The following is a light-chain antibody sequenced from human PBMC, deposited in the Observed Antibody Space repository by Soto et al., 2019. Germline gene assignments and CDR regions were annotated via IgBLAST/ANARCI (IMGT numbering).Light chain of an antibody. CDR2: DTY. V-gene: IGKV3-15*01. Sequence: EIVMTQSPATLSLSPGERATLSCRASQSVGNSLAWYQLKPGQVPRLLIFDTYTRATGTPARFSGSGSGAEFTLTISSLQSEDFATYYCQQANSFPLTFGPGTKVDIK. J-gene: IGKJ3*01. CDR1: QSVGNS. CDR3: QQANSFPLT.